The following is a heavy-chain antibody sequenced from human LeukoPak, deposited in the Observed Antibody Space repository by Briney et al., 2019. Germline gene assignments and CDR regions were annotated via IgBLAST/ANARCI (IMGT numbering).Heavy chain of an antibody. V-gene: IGHV3-48*01. J-gene: IGHJ3*02. CDR3: AREKFGVVTPDAFDI. CDR2: ISSSSSTI. CDR1: GFTFSSYS. D-gene: IGHD3-3*01. Sequence: GGSLRLSCAASGFTFSSYSMNWVRQAPGKGLEWVSYISSSSSTIYYADSVKGRFTISRDNAKNSLYLQMNSLRAEDTAVYYCAREKFGVVTPDAFDIWGQGTMVTVSS.